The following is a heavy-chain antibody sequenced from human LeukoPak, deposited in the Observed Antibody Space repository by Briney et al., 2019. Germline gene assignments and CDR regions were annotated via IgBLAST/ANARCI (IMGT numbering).Heavy chain of an antibody. CDR2: IYTSVGT. CDR3: ARHRARPSITMVRGVTPYYYMDV. J-gene: IGHJ6*03. V-gene: IGHV4-4*09. Sequence: LESLCVTCVVSGGSISSYYWSWIREPPRGGLECIGYIYTSVGTNHNPSLKRQIPLSVDTSTNHFSLKQSSVTAADTAVHPCARHRARPSITMVRGVTPYYYMDVWGKGTTVTVSS. D-gene: IGHD3-10*01. CDR1: GGSISSYY.